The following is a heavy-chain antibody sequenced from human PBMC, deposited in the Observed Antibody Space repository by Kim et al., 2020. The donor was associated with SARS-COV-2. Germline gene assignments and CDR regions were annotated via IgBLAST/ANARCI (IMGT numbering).Heavy chain of an antibody. Sequence: GGSLRLSCAVSGLTVSTNYMTWVRQAPGKGLEWVSIIYSGGSRYSADSVKGRFVISRDISKNTVFLQMNNLRAEDTAVYYCAGGSSSPCPFFWGQPSSVNVSS. CDR2: IYSGGSR. D-gene: IGHD6-13*01. V-gene: IGHV3-66*01. CDR3: AGGSSSPCPFF. CDR1: GLTVSTNY. J-gene: IGHJ4*02.